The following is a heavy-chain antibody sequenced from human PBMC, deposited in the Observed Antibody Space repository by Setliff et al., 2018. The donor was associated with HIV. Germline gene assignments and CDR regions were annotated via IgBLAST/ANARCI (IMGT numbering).Heavy chain of an antibody. J-gene: IGHJ4*02. CDR2: IYHSGST. Sequence: PSETLSLTCAVSGYSISSGYYWGWIRQPPGKGLEWIGSIYHSGSTYYNPSLQSRVTMAVDTSKNQFSLKLSSVTAADTAVYYCASYYGADEPSYYFDFWGQGTQVTVS. CDR1: GYSISSGYY. CDR3: ASYYGADEPSYYFDF. D-gene: IGHD3-22*01. V-gene: IGHV4-38-2*01.